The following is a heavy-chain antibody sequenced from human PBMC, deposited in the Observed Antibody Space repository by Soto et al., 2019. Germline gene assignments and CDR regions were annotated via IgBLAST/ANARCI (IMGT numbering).Heavy chain of an antibody. V-gene: IGHV1-69*01. CDR2: IIPIFGTA. D-gene: IGHD3-3*01. CDR1: VGTFSSYA. Sequence: QVQLVQSGAEVTKPGSSVKVSCKASVGTFSSYAISWVRQAPGQGLEWMGGIIPIFGTAKYAQKFQGRVTITAGDSTGTAYMELSSLRSEAPAVYYCAREVHTIFGVVTKFDPWGQGTLVTVSS. CDR3: AREVHTIFGVVTKFDP. J-gene: IGHJ5*02.